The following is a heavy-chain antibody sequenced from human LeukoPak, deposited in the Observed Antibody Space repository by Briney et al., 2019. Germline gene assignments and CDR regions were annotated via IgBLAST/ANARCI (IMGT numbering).Heavy chain of an antibody. V-gene: IGHV4-39*01. CDR2: IYYSGST. D-gene: IGHD5-12*01. J-gene: IGHJ5*02. CDR3: ASGAEGYVFDP. CDR1: GGSISSSSYY. Sequence: SETLSLTCTVSGGSISSSSYYWGWIRQPPGKGLERIGSIYYSGSTYYNPSLKSRVTISVDTSKSQFSLKLSSVTAADTAVYYCASGAEGYVFDPWGQGTLVTVSS.